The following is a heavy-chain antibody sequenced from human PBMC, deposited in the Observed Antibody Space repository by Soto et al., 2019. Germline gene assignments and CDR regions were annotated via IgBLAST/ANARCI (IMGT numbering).Heavy chain of an antibody. D-gene: IGHD3-16*01. V-gene: IGHV5-51*01. CDR2: IFPGDSDT. Sequence: PGESLKISCNAICYTFTNYWIGWVLHTPGKGLEWMGIIFPGDSDTRYNPSFEGQVTVSADESISTAYLQWNTLEASDTAMYYCVRPNFGALTHFDFWGQGTLVTVSS. CDR1: CYTFTNYW. CDR3: VRPNFGALTHFDF. J-gene: IGHJ4*02.